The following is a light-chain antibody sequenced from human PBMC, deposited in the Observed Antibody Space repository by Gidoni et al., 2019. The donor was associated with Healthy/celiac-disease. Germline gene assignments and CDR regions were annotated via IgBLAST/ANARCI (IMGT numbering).Light chain of an antibody. CDR2: DAS. Sequence: VLTPSPATLSLSPGESATISGRASQSVSSYLAWYQQKPGQAPMLLIYDASNRATGIPARFSGSGSGTDFTLTISSLEPEDFAVYYCQQRSNWPSFGPGTKVDIK. CDR3: QQRSNWPS. CDR1: QSVSSY. V-gene: IGKV3-11*01. J-gene: IGKJ3*01.